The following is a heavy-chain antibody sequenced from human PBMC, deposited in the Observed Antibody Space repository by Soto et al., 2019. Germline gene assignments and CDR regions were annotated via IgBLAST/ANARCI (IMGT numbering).Heavy chain of an antibody. CDR3: ARRKGDGEYYYSGMGV. Sequence: QVQLVESGGGVVQPGRSLRLSCAASGFTFSSYGMHWVRQAPGKGLEWVAVIWYDGSNKYYADSVKGRFTISRDNSKNSLQLQIPSLRVGDKAVYYRARRKGDGEYYYSGMGVWGQGTTVTVS. CDR2: IWYDGSNK. CDR1: GFTFSSYG. J-gene: IGHJ6*02. D-gene: IGHD3-16*01. V-gene: IGHV3-33*01.